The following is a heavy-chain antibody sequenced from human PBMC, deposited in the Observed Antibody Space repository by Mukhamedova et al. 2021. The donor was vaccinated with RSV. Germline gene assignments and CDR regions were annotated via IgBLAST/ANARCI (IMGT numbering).Heavy chain of an antibody. J-gene: IGHJ4*02. D-gene: IGHD2-15*01. Sequence: QSTWEGLEWVAVISYDGGVEKYADSVKGRFTISRDNSKNTLYLQMNSLRAEDTAVYFCARDYCSGDKCYSLPDYWGQGTLVTVPS. CDR2: ISYDGGVE. V-gene: IGHV3-30*03. CDR3: ARDYCSGDKCYSLPDY.